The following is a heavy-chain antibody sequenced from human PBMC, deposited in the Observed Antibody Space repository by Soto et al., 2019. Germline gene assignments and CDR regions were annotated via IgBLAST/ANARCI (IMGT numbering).Heavy chain of an antibody. V-gene: IGHV4-59*01. CDR2: IYYSGSS. Sequence: SETLSLTCSVSGASISHYYWSWIRQPPGKGLEWIGFIYYSGSSNYNPSLNSRVTMSVDTSKTQFSLKLYSVTAADTAVYYCAREARGYDSFIDYWGQGTLVTVSS. CDR1: GASISHYY. CDR3: AREARGYDSFIDY. D-gene: IGHD5-12*01. J-gene: IGHJ4*02.